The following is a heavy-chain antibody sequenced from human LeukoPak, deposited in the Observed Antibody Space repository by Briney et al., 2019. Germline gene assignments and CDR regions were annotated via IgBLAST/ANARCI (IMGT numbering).Heavy chain of an antibody. Sequence: GGSLRLSCSASGFPFSSYAMHWVRQAPGKGLEYVSAISDGGGSTYYADSVKGRFTISRDNSKNTLYLQMSSLRAEDTAVYYCARGNIPYSSGSVVAYWGQGTLVTVSS. J-gene: IGHJ4*02. CDR3: ARGNIPYSSGSVVAY. D-gene: IGHD6-19*01. V-gene: IGHV3-64D*09. CDR2: ISDGGGST. CDR1: GFPFSSYA.